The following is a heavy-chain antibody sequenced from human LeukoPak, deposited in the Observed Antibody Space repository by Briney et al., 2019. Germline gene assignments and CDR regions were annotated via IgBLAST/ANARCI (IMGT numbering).Heavy chain of an antibody. Sequence: GGSLRLSCAASGYTFSNFLMTWVRQAPGKGPEWVSAISGSGGDTYYADSVKGRFTISRDNSKNTLYLQMNSLRAEDTAVYYCAKKGATTGDFDYWGQGTLVTVSS. CDR2: ISGSGGDT. D-gene: IGHD1-26*01. CDR3: AKKGATTGDFDY. J-gene: IGHJ4*02. CDR1: GYTFSNFL. V-gene: IGHV3-23*01.